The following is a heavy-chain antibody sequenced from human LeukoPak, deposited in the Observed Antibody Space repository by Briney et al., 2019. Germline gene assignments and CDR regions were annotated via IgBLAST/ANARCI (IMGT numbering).Heavy chain of an antibody. CDR1: GGSISSYY. J-gene: IGHJ4*02. D-gene: IGHD4-17*01. CDR3: ARGSNYGDYVGLVH. CDR2: IYYSGST. V-gene: IGHV4-59*12. Sequence: SVTLSLTCTVSGGSISSYYWSWIRQPPGKGLEWIGYIYYSGSTNYNPSLKSRVTMSVDTSKNQFSLKLSSVTAADTAVYYCARGSNYGDYVGLVHWGQGTLVTVSS.